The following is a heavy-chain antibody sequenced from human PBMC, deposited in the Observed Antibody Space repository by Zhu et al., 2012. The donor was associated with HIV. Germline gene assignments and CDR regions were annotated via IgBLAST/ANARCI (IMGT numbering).Heavy chain of an antibody. CDR3: ARDMYYMDV. Sequence: QVQLQESGPGLVKPSETLSLTCAVSGYSISSGYYWGWIRQPPGKGLEWIGSIYHSGSTYYNPSLKSRVTISVDTSKNQFSLKLSSVTAADTAVYYCARDMYYMDVWGQRATVTVSS. J-gene: IGHJ6*03. CDR2: IYHSGST. CDR1: GYSISSGYY. V-gene: IGHV4-38-2*02.